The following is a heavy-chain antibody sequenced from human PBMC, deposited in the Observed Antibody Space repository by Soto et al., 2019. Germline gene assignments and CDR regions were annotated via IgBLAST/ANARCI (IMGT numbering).Heavy chain of an antibody. V-gene: IGHV3-23*01. CDR1: GFTFSSYA. CDR3: AKKEESGSYFDYYYYGMDV. CDR2: TSGSGGST. J-gene: IGHJ6*02. Sequence: WGSLRLSCAASGFTFSSYAMSWVRQAPGKGLEWVSATSGSGGSTYYADSVKGRFTISRDNSKNTLYLQMNSLRAEDTAVYYCAKKEESGSYFDYYYYGMDVWGQGTTVTVSS. D-gene: IGHD1-26*01.